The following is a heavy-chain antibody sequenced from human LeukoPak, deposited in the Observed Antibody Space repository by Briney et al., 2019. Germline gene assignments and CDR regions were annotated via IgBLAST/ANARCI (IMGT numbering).Heavy chain of an antibody. CDR3: AKDREWEPFDAFDI. J-gene: IGHJ3*02. CDR1: GFSLTSYT. Sequence: GGALRLSSAPSGFSLTSYTISTGPDALGTRVECGSAISGSGGSTYYADSVKGRFTISRDNSMNTLYLQMNSLRAEDTAVYYCAKDREWEPFDAFDIWGQGTMVTVSS. V-gene: IGHV3-23*01. D-gene: IGHD1-26*01. CDR2: ISGSGGST.